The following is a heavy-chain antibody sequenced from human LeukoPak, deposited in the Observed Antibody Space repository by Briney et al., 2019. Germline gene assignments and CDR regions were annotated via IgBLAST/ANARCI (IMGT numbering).Heavy chain of an antibody. J-gene: IGHJ4*02. CDR1: GGSISNYY. D-gene: IGHD5-18*01. CDR2: INPSGST. Sequence: PSETLSLTCTVSGGSISNYYWSWIRQPAGKGLEWIGRINPSGSTNYNPSLESRVFMSVDTSKSQFSLKLNSVTAADTAVYFCARSRGTALITRFDYWGQGTLVTVS. CDR3: ARSRGTALITRFDY. V-gene: IGHV4-4*07.